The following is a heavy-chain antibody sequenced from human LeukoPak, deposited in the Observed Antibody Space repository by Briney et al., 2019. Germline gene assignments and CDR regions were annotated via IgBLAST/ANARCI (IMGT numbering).Heavy chain of an antibody. V-gene: IGHV4-34*01. CDR1: GGSFSGYY. J-gene: IGHJ6*04. CDR2: INHSGST. D-gene: IGHD2-2*01. Sequence: SETLSLTCAVYGGSFSGYYWSWIRQPPGKGLEWIGEINHSGSTNYNPSLKSRVTISVDTSKNQFSLKLSSVTAADTAVYYCAGLGAVVPAANRDVWGKGTMVTVSS. CDR3: AGLGAVVPAANRDV.